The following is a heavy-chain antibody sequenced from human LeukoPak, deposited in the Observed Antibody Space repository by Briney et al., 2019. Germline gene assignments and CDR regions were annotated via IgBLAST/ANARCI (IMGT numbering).Heavy chain of an antibody. J-gene: IGHJ4*02. Sequence: SETLSLTCTVSGGSISTYYWNWIRQPPGKGLEWIGYIYYSGNTNYDPSLKSRVTISVDTSKNQISLKLRSVTAADTAVYYCARKGVSDLYYFDSWGQGTLVTVSS. V-gene: IGHV4-59*08. CDR2: IYYSGNT. D-gene: IGHD3-16*01. CDR3: ARKGVSDLYYFDS. CDR1: GGSISTYY.